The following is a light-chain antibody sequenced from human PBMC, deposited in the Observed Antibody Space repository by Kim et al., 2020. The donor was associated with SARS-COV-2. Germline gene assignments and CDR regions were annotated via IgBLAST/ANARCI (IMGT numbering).Light chain of an antibody. J-gene: IGLJ1*01. CDR2: DVS. CDR1: SSDIGGYKY. CDR3: SSYTSSNTYYV. Sequence: QSALTQPASVSGSPGQSITISCTGTSSDIGGYKYVSWYQQHPGKAPKLMIYDVSKRPSGVANRFSGSKSGITASLTISGLQAGDEADYYCSSYTSSNTYYVFGTGTKVTVL. V-gene: IGLV2-14*01.